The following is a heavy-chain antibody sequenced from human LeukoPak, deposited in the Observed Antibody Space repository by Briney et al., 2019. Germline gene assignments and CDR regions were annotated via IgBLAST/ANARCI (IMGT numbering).Heavy chain of an antibody. CDR1: GGSISSGGYY. CDR3: ARGSGSNWFDP. Sequence: PSQTLSLTCTVCGGSISSGGYYWSWIRQHPGKGLEWIGHIYYSGSTYYNPSLKSRLTISVDTSKNQFSLKLSSVAAADTAVYYCARGSGSNWFDPWGQGILVTVSS. V-gene: IGHV4-31*03. J-gene: IGHJ5*02. CDR2: IYYSGST. D-gene: IGHD1-26*01.